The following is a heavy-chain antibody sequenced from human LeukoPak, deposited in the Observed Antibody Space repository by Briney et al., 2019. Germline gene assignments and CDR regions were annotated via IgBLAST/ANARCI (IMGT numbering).Heavy chain of an antibody. CDR3: ARGLSSSWNWFDP. V-gene: IGHV1-3*01. D-gene: IGHD6-13*01. Sequence: KFQGRVTITRDTSASTAHMELSSLRSEDTAVYYCARGLSSSWNWFDPWGQGTLVTVSS. J-gene: IGHJ5*02.